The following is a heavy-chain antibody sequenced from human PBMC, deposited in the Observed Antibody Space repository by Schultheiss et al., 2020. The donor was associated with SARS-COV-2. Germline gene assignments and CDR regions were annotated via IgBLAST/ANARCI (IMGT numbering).Heavy chain of an antibody. CDR3: ARKDSSRWYWFDP. V-gene: IGHV5-51*01. Sequence: GGSLRLSCKGSGYSFTSYWIGWVRQMPGKGLEWMGIIYPGDSDTSYSPSFRGQVTISADKSISTAYLQWSSLKASDTAMYYCARKDSSRWYWFDPWGQGTLITVSS. J-gene: IGHJ5*02. CDR1: GYSFTSYW. D-gene: IGHD3-22*01. CDR2: IYPGDSDT.